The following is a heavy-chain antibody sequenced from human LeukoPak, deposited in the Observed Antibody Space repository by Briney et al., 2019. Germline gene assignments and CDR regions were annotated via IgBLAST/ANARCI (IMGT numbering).Heavy chain of an antibody. CDR3: ARGPTCYYDSSGYYSPENFDY. V-gene: IGHV1-46*01. CDR2: INPSGGST. J-gene: IGHJ4*02. Sequence: ASVKVSCKASGYTFTSYYMHWVRQAPGQGLEWMGIINPSGGSTSYAQKFQGRVTMTRDTSTSTVYMELSSLRSEDTAVYYCARGPTCYYDSSGYYSPENFDYWGQGTLVTVSS. CDR1: GYTFTSYY. D-gene: IGHD3-22*01.